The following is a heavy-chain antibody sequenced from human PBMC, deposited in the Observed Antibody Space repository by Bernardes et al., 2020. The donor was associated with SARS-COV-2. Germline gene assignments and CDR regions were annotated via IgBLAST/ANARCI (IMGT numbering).Heavy chain of an antibody. D-gene: IGHD6-13*01. V-gene: IGHV3-33*01. CDR2: IWYDGSNK. Sequence: GGSLRLSCAASGFTFSSYGMHWVRQAPGKGLEWVAVIWYDGSNKYYADSVKGRFTISRDNSKNTLYLQMNSLRAEDTAVYYCARENGYSSSWLYYYGMDVWGQGTTVTVSS. CDR1: GFTFSSYG. CDR3: ARENGYSSSWLYYYGMDV. J-gene: IGHJ6*02.